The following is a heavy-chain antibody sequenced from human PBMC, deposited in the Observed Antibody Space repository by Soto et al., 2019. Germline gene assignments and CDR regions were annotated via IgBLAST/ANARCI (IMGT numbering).Heavy chain of an antibody. CDR1: GYTFTSYG. J-gene: IGHJ5*02. V-gene: IGHV1-18*01. CDR3: ARGRAPGVGMITFGGVLVMPWFDP. Sequence: QVQLVQSGAEVKKPGASVKVSCKASGYTFTSYGITWVRQAPGQGLEWMGWISAYNGDTNYAQKLQGRVTMTTDPSTSAACMALRSRRSDAAAVYYCARGRAPGVGMITFGGVLVMPWFDPWGQGTPVTVSS. CDR2: ISAYNGDT. D-gene: IGHD3-16*02.